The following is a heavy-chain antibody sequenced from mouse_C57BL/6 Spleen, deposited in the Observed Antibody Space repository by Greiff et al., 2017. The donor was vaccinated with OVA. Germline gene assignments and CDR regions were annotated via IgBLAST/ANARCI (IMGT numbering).Heavy chain of an antibody. Sequence: QVQLQQSGAELVRPGTSVKVSCKASGYAFTNYLIEWVKQRPGQGLEWIGVINPGSGGTNYNEKFKGKATLTADKSSSTAYMQLSSLTSEDSAVYFCARSGSSWGFAYWGQGTLVTVSA. CDR3: ARSGSSWGFAY. J-gene: IGHJ3*01. CDR2: INPGSGGT. V-gene: IGHV1-54*01. D-gene: IGHD1-1*01. CDR1: GYAFTNYL.